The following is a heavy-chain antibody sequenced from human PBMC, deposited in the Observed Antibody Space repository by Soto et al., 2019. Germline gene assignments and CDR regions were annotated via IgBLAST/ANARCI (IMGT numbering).Heavy chain of an antibody. J-gene: IGHJ1*01. Sequence: ASVKVSCKASGGTFSSYAISWVRQAPGQGIEWMGGIIPIFGTANYAQKFQGRVTITADKCTSTAYMELSSLRSEDTAVYYCARGAGIVVVTAKLAEYFQHWGQGTLVTVSS. CDR1: GGTFSSYA. CDR3: ARGAGIVVVTAKLAEYFQH. CDR2: IIPIFGTA. V-gene: IGHV1-69*06. D-gene: IGHD2-21*02.